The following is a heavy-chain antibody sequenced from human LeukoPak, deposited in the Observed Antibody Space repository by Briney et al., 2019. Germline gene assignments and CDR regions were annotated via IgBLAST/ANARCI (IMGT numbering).Heavy chain of an antibody. J-gene: IGHJ4*02. D-gene: IGHD3-22*01. V-gene: IGHV3-23*01. CDR1: GFTFSSYA. CDR3: AKDLTLNYYDSSGYYY. CDR2: ISGSGGST. Sequence: GGSLRLSCAASGFTFSSYAMSWVRQAPGKGLEWVSAISGSGGSTYYADSVKGRFTISRDNSKNTLYLQMNSLRAEDTAVYYCAKDLTLNYYDSSGYYYWGQGTLVTVSS.